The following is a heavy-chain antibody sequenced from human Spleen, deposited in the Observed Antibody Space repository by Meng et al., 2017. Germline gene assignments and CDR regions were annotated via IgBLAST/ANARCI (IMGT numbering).Heavy chain of an antibody. CDR2: IYDSETT. V-gene: IGHV4-59*01. Sequence: QVQLQESGPGLVKPSETLSLTCTVSGGSIRNDYWSWIRQSPGKGLEWIAYIYDSETTNYSPSLASRVSISIDTSKNQFSLKMTSVTAADTAVYYCARYVFDSSSLYSNWFDPWGQGTLVTVSS. D-gene: IGHD3-22*01. CDR1: GGSIRNDY. J-gene: IGHJ5*02. CDR3: ARYVFDSSSLYSNWFDP.